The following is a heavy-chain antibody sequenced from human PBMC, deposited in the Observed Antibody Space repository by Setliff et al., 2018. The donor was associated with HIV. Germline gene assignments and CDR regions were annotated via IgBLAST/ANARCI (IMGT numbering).Heavy chain of an antibody. J-gene: IGHJ6*03. CDR2: VYASTGHT. Sequence: ASVKVSCKTSGDKFGSFDINWVRQASGQGLEWVGWVYASTGHTAYAQKFRGRVTMTTDTSTNTAYMEVRSLTSDDTAVYYCVRVTADRTNYYYYMDVWDKGTTVTVSS. CDR1: GDKFGSFD. V-gene: IGHV1-8*01. CDR3: VRVTADRTNYYYYMDV. D-gene: IGHD4-17*01.